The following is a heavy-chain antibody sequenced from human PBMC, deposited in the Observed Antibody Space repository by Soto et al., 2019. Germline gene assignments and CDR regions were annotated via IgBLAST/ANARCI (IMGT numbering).Heavy chain of an antibody. CDR3: ATRSTPGNWFDP. V-gene: IGHV1-24*01. J-gene: IGHJ5*02. CDR2: FEPEDGET. Sequence: ASVKVSCKVSGYTLTELSMHWVRQAPGKGLEWMGGFEPEDGETIYAQKFQDRVTMTEDTSTDTAYMELSSLRSEDTAVYYCATRSTPGNWFDPWGQGTLVTVSS. D-gene: IGHD2-2*01. CDR1: GYTLTELS.